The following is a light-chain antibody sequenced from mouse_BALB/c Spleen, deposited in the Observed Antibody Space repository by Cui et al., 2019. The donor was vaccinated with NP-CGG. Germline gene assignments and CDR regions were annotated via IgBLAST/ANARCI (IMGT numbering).Light chain of an antibody. CDR2: GTN. Sequence: QTVVTQESPLTTSPGETVTLTCRSSTGAVTTSYYANWVQEKPDHLFTGLIGGTNNRAPGVPARFSGSLIGDKAALTITGAQTEDEAIYFCALWYSNHWVFGGGTKLTVL. CDR3: ALWYSNHWV. V-gene: IGLV1*01. J-gene: IGLJ1*01. CDR1: TGAVTTSYY.